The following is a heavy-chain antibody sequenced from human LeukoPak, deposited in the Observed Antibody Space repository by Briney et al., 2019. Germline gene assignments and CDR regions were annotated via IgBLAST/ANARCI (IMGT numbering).Heavy chain of an antibody. CDR1: GFTFSSYA. CDR3: ARDIVVVPAAMPAFDY. V-gene: IGHV3-23*01. Sequence: GGSLRLSCAASGFTFSSYAMSWVRQAPGKGLEWVSAISGSGGSTYYADSVKGRFTISRDNSKNTLYLQMNSLRAEDTAVYYCARDIVVVPAAMPAFDYWGQGTLVTVSS. D-gene: IGHD2-2*01. CDR2: ISGSGGST. J-gene: IGHJ4*02.